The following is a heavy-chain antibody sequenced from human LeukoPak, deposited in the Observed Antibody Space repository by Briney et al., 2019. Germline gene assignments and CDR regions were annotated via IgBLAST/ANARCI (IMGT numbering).Heavy chain of an antibody. D-gene: IGHD6-19*01. CDR3: ARVRGVAVALYYFDY. J-gene: IGHJ4*02. CDR1: GYTFTSYG. V-gene: IGHV1-18*01. Sequence: ASVKVSCKASGYTFTSYGISWVRQAPGQGLDGMGWISAYNCNTNYAQKLQGRVTMTTDTSTSTAYMELRSLRSDDTAVYYCARVRGVAVALYYFDYWGQGTLVTVSS. CDR2: ISAYNCNT.